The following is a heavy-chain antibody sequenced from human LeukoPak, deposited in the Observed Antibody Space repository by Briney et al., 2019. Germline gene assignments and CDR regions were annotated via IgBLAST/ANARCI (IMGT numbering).Heavy chain of an antibody. CDR1: GDSVSTASNA. J-gene: IGHJ3*02. D-gene: IGHD3-22*01. CDR2: TYYNSKWYT. V-gene: IGHV6-1*01. CDR3: ARVGPGGYYDYHDAFDI. Sequence: SQTLSLTCAISGDSVSTASNAWYWIRQSPSRGLEWLGSTYYNSKWYTDYAVSVSGRTTINPDTSRNQLSLQLSFVTPEDTAVYYCARVGPGGYYDYHDAFDIWGQGTMVTVSS.